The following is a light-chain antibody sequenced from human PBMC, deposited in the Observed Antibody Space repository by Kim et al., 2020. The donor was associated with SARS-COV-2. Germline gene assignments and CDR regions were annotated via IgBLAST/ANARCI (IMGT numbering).Light chain of an antibody. V-gene: IGLV3-19*01. Sequence: ALGQTVRITCQGDSLRSDYATWYQQKPGQAPIVVIYGKNNRPSGIPDRFSGSSSGNTASLTITGTQAGDEADYYCNSRDSNDNVVFGGGTKLTVL. CDR1: SLRSDY. CDR2: GKN. J-gene: IGLJ2*01. CDR3: NSRDSNDNVV.